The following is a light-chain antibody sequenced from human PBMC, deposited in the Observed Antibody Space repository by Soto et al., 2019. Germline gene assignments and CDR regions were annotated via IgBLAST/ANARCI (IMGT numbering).Light chain of an antibody. CDR1: QSVSSNY. Sequence: EIVLTQSPGTLSLSPGERATLSCRASQSVSSNYLAWYQQKPGQAPRLLIYGAASRATGIPDRFSGSGSGTDCTLSSSILGPEEFAVFYFQHYRRSRFSFGPGTKVDIK. CDR3: QHYRRSRFS. V-gene: IGKV3-20*01. J-gene: IGKJ3*01. CDR2: GAA.